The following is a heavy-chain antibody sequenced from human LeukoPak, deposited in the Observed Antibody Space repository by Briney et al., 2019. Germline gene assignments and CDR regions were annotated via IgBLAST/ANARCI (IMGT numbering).Heavy chain of an antibody. V-gene: IGHV3-9*01. D-gene: IGHD6-19*01. J-gene: IGHJ1*01. Sequence: GGSLRLSCAASGFTFDDYAMHWVRQAPGKGLEWVSGISWNSGSIGYADSVKGRFTISRDNAKNSLYLQMNSLRAEDTALYYCAKDIGPGSGWPQAEYFQHWGQGTLVTVSS. CDR2: ISWNSGSI. CDR1: GFTFDDYA. CDR3: AKDIGPGSGWPQAEYFQH.